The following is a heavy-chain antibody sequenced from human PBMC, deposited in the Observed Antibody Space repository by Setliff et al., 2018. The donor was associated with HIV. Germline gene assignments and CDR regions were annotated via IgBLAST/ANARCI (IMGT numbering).Heavy chain of an antibody. D-gene: IGHD2-15*01. CDR3: ARGPNAAGYMDV. V-gene: IGHV1-69*13. Sequence: SVKVSCKASGGTFSNYAINWVRQAPGQGLEWVGGITPIFGTINYAPKFLGRVTITADESTTAAYMELSSLRSEDTAVYFCARGPNAAGYMDVWGKGTTVTVTS. CDR2: ITPIFGTI. J-gene: IGHJ6*03. CDR1: GGTFSNYA.